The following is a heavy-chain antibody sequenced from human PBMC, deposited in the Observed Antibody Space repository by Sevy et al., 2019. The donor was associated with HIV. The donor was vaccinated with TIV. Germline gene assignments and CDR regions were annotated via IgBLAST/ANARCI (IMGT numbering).Heavy chain of an antibody. J-gene: IGHJ3*02. V-gene: IGHV4-38-2*02. D-gene: IGHD3-9*01. Sequence: SETLSLTCTVSGYSISSAYSWGWIRQPPGKGLEWIANIYHDGSTYYNRSLNSRVTISIDTSKNQFSLKLSSVTAADTAVYYCSSFGRLIIINDDTFEIWGQGTMVTVSS. CDR3: SSFGRLIIINDDTFEI. CDR1: GYSISSAYS. CDR2: IYHDGST.